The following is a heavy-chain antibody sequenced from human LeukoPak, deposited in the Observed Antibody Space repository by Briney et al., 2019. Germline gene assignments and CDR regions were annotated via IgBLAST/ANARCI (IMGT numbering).Heavy chain of an antibody. CDR1: GFTFSSYE. Sequence: GGPLRLSCAASGFTFSSYEMNWVRQAPGKGLEWVSYISSSGSTIYYADSVKGRFTISRDNAKNSLYLQMNSLRAEDTAVYYCAALDTARADYYYYGMDVWGQGTTVTVSS. CDR2: ISSSGSTI. J-gene: IGHJ6*02. CDR3: AALDTARADYYYYGMDV. V-gene: IGHV3-48*03. D-gene: IGHD5-18*01.